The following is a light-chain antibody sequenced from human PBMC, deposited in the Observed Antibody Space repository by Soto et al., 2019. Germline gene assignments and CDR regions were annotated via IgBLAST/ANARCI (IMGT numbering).Light chain of an antibody. CDR3: SSYTSSSTPYV. CDR1: SSDIGGYNY. V-gene: IGLV2-14*01. CDR2: EVS. Sequence: QSALTQPAPVSGSPGQSITISCTGTSSDIGGYNYVSWYRHHPGKAPKLMIYEVSNRPSGVSNRFSGSKSGNTASLTISGLQAEDEADYYCSSYTSSSTPYVFGTGTKVTVL. J-gene: IGLJ1*01.